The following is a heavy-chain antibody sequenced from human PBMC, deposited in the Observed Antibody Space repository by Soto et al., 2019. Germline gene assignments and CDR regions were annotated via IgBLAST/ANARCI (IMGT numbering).Heavy chain of an antibody. V-gene: IGHV3-23*01. CDR3: AKSFSSNWYDYFNY. CDR2: ISGSGDRT. CDR1: EFTFSSYA. J-gene: IGHJ4*02. D-gene: IGHD6-13*01. Sequence: EVQLLESGGGLVQPGGSLGLSCAASEFTFSSYAMSWVRQAPGKGLEWVSAISGSGDRTYYADSVKGRFTISRDTSKNTLSLQMNSLRAEDTALYYCAKSFSSNWYDYFNYWGQGTLVTVSS.